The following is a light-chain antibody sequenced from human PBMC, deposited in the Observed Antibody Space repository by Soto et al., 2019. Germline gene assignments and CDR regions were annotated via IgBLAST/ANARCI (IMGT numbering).Light chain of an antibody. CDR1: QDISPW. Sequence: DIQMTQSPSSLSASVGDRVTITCRASQDISPWLAWYQHKPGKAPKLLIYSASNLQRGVPSRFSGSGSGTDFTLTISSLQPEDFATYFCQQTKSPGTFGQGTKVEIK. V-gene: IGKV1-12*01. CDR3: QQTKSPGT. J-gene: IGKJ1*01. CDR2: SAS.